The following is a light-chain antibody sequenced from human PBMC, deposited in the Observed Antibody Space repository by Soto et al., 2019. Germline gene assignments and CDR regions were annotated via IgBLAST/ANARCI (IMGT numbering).Light chain of an antibody. CDR2: GAS. Sequence: DTVMTQSPATLSVSPGERATISCRASRSVTSHLAWYQQKPGQAPRLLIYGASTRATDIPARFSGSGSGTEFTPPISSLLPADSAVYYCQQYNNWPPYTFGQGTNLEIK. V-gene: IGKV3-15*01. CDR1: RSVTSH. J-gene: IGKJ2*01. CDR3: QQYNNWPPYT.